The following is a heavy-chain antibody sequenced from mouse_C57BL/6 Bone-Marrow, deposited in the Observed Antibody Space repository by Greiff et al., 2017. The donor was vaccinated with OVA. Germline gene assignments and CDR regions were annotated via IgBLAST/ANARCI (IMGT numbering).Heavy chain of an antibody. CDR1: GYTFTSYW. D-gene: IGHD2-4*01. J-gene: IGHJ1*03. Sequence: QVQLQQPGAELVKPGASVKMSCKASGYTFTSYWITWVKQRPGQGLEWIGDIYPGSGSTNYNEKFKSKATLTVDTSSSTAYMQLSSLTSEDSAVYYCARGDYDVLPSYWYVDVWGTGTTVTVSS. CDR3: ARGDYDVLPSYWYVDV. CDR2: IYPGSGST. V-gene: IGHV1-55*01.